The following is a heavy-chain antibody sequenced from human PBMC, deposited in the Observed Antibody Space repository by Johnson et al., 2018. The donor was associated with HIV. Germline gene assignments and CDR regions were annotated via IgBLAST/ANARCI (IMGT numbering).Heavy chain of an antibody. J-gene: IGHJ3*02. CDR3: ARDTITMVRGVVDAFDI. Sequence: VQLVESGGGLVKPGGSLRLSCAASGFTFSDYYMSWIRQAPGKGLEWVANIKQDGSEKYYVDSVKGRFTISRDNAKNSLYLQMNSLRAEDTAVYYCARDTITMVRGVVDAFDIWGQGTMVTVSS. V-gene: IGHV3-7*01. CDR2: IKQDGSEK. D-gene: IGHD3-10*01. CDR1: GFTFSDYY.